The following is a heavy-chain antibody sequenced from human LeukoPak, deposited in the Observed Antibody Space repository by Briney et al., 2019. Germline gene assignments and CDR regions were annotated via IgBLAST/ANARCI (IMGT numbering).Heavy chain of an antibody. CDR1: GFTFSDYY. J-gene: IGHJ4*02. D-gene: IGHD2-21*02. CDR2: ISSSGSTI. Sequence: GGSLRLSCAASGFTFSDYYMSWLRQAPGKGLEWVSYISSSGSTIYYADSVKGRFTISRDNAKNSLYLQMNSLRAEDTAVYYCARGEAYCGGDCSFFDYWGQGTLVTVSS. V-gene: IGHV3-11*01. CDR3: ARGEAYCGGDCSFFDY.